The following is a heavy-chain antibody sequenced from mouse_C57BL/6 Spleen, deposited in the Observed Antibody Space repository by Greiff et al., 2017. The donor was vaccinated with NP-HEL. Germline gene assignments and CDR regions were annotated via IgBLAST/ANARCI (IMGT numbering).Heavy chain of an antibody. J-gene: IGHJ4*01. V-gene: IGHV2-2*01. D-gene: IGHD1-1*01. Sequence: QVQLKESGPGLVQPSQSLSITCTVSGFSLTSYGVHWVRQSPGKGLEWLGVIWSGGSTDYNAAFIFRLSISKDNSKSQVFFKMNSLQADDTAIYYCARKGSSYPYYAMDYWGQGTSVTVSS. CDR1: GFSLTSYG. CDR3: ARKGSSYPYYAMDY. CDR2: IWSGGST.